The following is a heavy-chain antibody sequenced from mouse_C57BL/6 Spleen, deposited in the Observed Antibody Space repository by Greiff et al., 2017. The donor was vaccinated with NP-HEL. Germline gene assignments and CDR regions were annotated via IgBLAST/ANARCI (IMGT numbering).Heavy chain of an antibody. Sequence: QVQLKQSGAELVRPGTSVKVSCKASGYAFTNYLIEWVKQRPGQGLEWIGVINPGSGGTNYNEKFKGKATLTADKSSSTAYMQLSSLTSEDSAVYFCARPDGYYAMDYWGQGTSVTVSS. D-gene: IGHD2-3*01. CDR1: GYAFTNYL. CDR3: ARPDGYYAMDY. CDR2: INPGSGGT. V-gene: IGHV1-54*01. J-gene: IGHJ4*01.